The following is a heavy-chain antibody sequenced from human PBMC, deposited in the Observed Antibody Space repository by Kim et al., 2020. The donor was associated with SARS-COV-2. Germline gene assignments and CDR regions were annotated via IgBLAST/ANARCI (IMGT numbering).Heavy chain of an antibody. V-gene: IGHV3-30*18. D-gene: IGHD6-19*01. J-gene: IGHJ4*01. CDR1: GFTFSSYG. Sequence: GGSLRLSCAASGFTFSSYGMHWVRQAPGKGLEWVAVISYDGSNKYYADSVKGRFTISRDNSKNTLYLQMNSLRAEDTAVYYCAKDKGIAVAGGGYYFDY. CDR2: ISYDGSNK. CDR3: AKDKGIAVAGGGYYFDY.